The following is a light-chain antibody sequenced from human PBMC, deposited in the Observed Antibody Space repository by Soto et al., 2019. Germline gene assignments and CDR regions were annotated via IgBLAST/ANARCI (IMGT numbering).Light chain of an antibody. CDR3: SSYTGSNIRYV. J-gene: IGLJ1*01. Sequence: QSALAQPPSVSVSPGQSITISCTGTSNDVGGYNYVSWYQHHPGKAPKLMIYEVSDRPSGVSNRFSGSKSGNTASLTISGLQAEDEADYYCSSYTGSNIRYVFGTGTKVTVL. CDR2: EVS. CDR1: SNDVGGYNY. V-gene: IGLV2-14*01.